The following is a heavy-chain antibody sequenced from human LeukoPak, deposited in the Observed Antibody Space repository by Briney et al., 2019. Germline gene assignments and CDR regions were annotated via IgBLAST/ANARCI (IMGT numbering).Heavy chain of an antibody. V-gene: IGHV3-30*03. D-gene: IGHD4-17*01. CDR1: GFTFSSNA. J-gene: IGHJ5*02. CDR3: ARDRGFYGDDGWFDP. Sequence: GRSLRLSCAASGFTFSSNAMRWVRQAPGKGLEWVAVISDDGSDKYYADSVEGRFTISRDNSKNTLYLQMNSLRAEDTAVYYCARDRGFYGDDGWFDPWGQGTLVTVSS. CDR2: ISDDGSDK.